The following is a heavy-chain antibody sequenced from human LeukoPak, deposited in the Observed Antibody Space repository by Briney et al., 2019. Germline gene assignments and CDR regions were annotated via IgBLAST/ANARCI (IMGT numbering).Heavy chain of an antibody. V-gene: IGHV4-59*01. CDR3: ARVEGVWYSSSCYFQH. D-gene: IGHD6-13*01. CDR1: GGSISSYY. CDR2: IYYSGST. Sequence: SETLSLTCTVSGGSISSYYWSWIRQPPGKGLEWIGYIYYSGSTNYNPSLKSRVTISVDTSKNQFSLKLSSVTAADTAVYYCARVEGVWYSSSCYFQHWGQGTLVTVSS. J-gene: IGHJ1*01.